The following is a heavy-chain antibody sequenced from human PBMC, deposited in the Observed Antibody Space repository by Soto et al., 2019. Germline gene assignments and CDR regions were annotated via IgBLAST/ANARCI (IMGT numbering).Heavy chain of an antibody. CDR1: GGSISSYY. J-gene: IGHJ5*02. V-gene: IGHV4-59*01. CDR2: IYYSGST. Sequence: SETLSLTCTVSGGSISSYYWSWIRQPPGKGLEWIGYIYYSGSTNYNPSLKSRVTMSVDTSKNQFSLKLSSVTAADTAVYYCARDCSGGSCYSGEGNWFDPWGQGTLVTVSS. CDR3: ARDCSGGSCYSGEGNWFDP. D-gene: IGHD2-15*01.